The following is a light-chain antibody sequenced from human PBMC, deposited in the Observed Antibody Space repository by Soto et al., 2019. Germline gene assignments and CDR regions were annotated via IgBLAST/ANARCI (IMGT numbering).Light chain of an antibody. V-gene: IGKV1-27*01. CDR1: QGISNY. Sequence: DIQMTQSPSSLSASVGERVTITCRASQGISNYLAWYQQRPGNVPKLLLYAASTLQSGVPSRFSGSGSGTEFNLTISSLQPEDVATYYCQKYNSAPFTFGGGTQVEIK. CDR2: AAS. J-gene: IGKJ4*01. CDR3: QKYNSAPFT.